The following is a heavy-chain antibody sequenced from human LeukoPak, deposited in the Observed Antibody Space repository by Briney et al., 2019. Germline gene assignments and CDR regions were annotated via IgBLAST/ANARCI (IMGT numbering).Heavy chain of an antibody. CDR2: ISGSGGST. CDR3: AKDHSSGWYDY. J-gene: IGHJ4*02. V-gene: IGHV3-23*01. Sequence: PGGSLRLSCAASGFSFSTYDMTWVRQAPGKGLEWVSAISGSGGSTYYADSVKGRFTISRDNSKNTLYLQMNSLRAEDTAVYYCAKDHSSGWYDYWGQGTLVTVSS. CDR1: GFSFSTYD. D-gene: IGHD6-19*01.